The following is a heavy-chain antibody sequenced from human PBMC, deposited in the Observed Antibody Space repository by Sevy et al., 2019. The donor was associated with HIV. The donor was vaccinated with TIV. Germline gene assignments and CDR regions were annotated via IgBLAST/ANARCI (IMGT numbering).Heavy chain of an antibody. CDR2: FKSKIHGGTT. CDR1: GFIFGDYG. J-gene: IGHJ4*02. Sequence: GESLKISCTASGFIFGDYGMSWVRQAPGKGLEWIAFFKSKIHGGTTENAAPVKGRFTISRDDSKNIVYLQMSNLKTEDTAVYYCTRWSGSQSIFDYWGQGTLVTVSS. CDR3: TRWSGSQSIFDY. V-gene: IGHV3-49*04. D-gene: IGHD1-26*01.